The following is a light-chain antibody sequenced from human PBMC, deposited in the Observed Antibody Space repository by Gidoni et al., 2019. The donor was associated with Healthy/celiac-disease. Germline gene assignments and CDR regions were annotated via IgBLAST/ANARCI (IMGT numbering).Light chain of an antibody. V-gene: IGKV4-1*01. CDR2: WAS. CDR1: QSVLYSSNNKNY. CDR3: QQYYSTPF. Sequence: DIVMTQPPDSLAGPLGERATINCKSSQSVLYSSNNKNYLAWYQQKPGQPPKLLIYWASTRESGVPDRFSGSGSGTDFTLTISSLQAEDVAVYYCQQYYSTPFFGGGTKVEIK. J-gene: IGKJ4*01.